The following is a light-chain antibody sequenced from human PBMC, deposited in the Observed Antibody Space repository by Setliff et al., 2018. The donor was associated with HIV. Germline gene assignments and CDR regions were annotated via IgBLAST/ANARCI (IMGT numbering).Light chain of an antibody. CDR3: CSYAGSYTFYV. J-gene: IGLJ1*01. Sequence: FGSPGQSVTISCTGTSSDVGGYNYVSWYQQHPGKAPKLMIYDVSERPSGVPDRFSGSKSANTASLTISGLQAEDEADYYCCSYAGSYTFYVFGTGTKVTVL. CDR2: DVS. CDR1: SSDVGGYNY. V-gene: IGLV2-11*01.